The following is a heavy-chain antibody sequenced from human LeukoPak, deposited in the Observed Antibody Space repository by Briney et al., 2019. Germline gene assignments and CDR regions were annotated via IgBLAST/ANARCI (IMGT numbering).Heavy chain of an antibody. CDR3: AMKNYGWNFDY. Sequence: SGTLSLTCAVSGVSISSNNWWSWVRQPPGKGLEWIGEIYHSGSTSYNPSLKSRVTISVDKANNQFSLRMSSVTAADTAVYYCAMKNYGWNFDYWGQGTMVTVSS. CDR1: GVSISSNNW. D-gene: IGHD4-17*01. J-gene: IGHJ4*02. CDR2: IYHSGST. V-gene: IGHV4-4*02.